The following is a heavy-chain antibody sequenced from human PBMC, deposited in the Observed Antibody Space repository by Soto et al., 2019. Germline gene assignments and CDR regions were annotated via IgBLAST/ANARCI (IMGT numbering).Heavy chain of an antibody. J-gene: IGHJ6*02. V-gene: IGHV3-23*01. CDR1: GFTFSSYA. D-gene: IGHD3-22*01. CDR3: AKGGVSNDYYDTSGSYLYYYSAMDV. CDR2: LSGSGVST. Sequence: EVQLLESGGGLVQPGGSLRLSCAASGFTFSSYAMTWVRQAPGKGLEWVSALSGSGVSTYYADSVKGRFTISRDNSKNTLYLQMNSLRAEDTAVYYCAKGGVSNDYYDTSGSYLYYYSAMDVWGQGTTVTVSS.